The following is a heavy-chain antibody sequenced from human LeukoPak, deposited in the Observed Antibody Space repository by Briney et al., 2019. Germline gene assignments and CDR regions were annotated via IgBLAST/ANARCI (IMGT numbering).Heavy chain of an antibody. J-gene: IGHJ4*02. V-gene: IGHV4-61*02. CDR2: IYTSGST. CDR3: ARGSALAVAGVVDY. Sequence: SETLSLTCTVTGGSISSGSYYWSWIRQPAGKGLEWIGRIYTSGSTNYNPSLKSRVTISVDTSKNQFSLKLSSVTAAHTAVYYCARGSALAVAGVVDYWGQGTLVTVSS. CDR1: GGSISSGSYY. D-gene: IGHD6-19*01.